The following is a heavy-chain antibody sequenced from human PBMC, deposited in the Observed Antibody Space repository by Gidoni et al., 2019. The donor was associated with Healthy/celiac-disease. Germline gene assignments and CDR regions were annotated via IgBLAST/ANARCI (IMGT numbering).Heavy chain of an antibody. V-gene: IGHV4-59*01. CDR3: AREEYYYDSSGYYSRRFGY. CDR1: GGSISSYY. D-gene: IGHD3-22*01. CDR2: IYYSGST. Sequence: QVQLQESGPGLVKPSETLSLTCTVSGGSISSYYWSWIRQPPGKGLEWIGYIYYSGSTNYNPSLKSRVTISVDTSKNQFSLKLSSVTAADTAVYYCAREEYYYDSSGYYSRRFGYWGQGTLVTVSS. J-gene: IGHJ4*02.